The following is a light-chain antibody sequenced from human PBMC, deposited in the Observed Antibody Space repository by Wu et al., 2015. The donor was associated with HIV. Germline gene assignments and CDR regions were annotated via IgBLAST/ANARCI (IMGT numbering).Light chain of an antibody. Sequence: EIVLTQSPGTLSLSPGERATLSCRASQSVSNYVAWYQQKSGQAPRLLIYEASRRATGIPLRFSGSGSGTDFTLTISSLEAEDFAVYYCHQYSNWPPWTFGQGTKVEIK. V-gene: IGKV3-11*01. CDR2: EAS. J-gene: IGKJ1*01. CDR3: HQYSNWPPWT. CDR1: QSVSNY.